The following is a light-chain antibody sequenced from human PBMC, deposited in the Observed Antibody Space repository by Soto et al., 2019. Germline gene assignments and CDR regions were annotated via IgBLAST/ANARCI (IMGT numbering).Light chain of an antibody. J-gene: IGKJ5*01. CDR1: QTVNN. Sequence: IVLTQSPATLSLSPGERATLSCRASQTVNNLAWYRQKPGQAPRLLIYDASKRAAGIPARFSGSGSGTDFTLTISSLEPEDFAVYYCQGSRTFGRGTRLEIK. CDR2: DAS. CDR3: QGSRT. V-gene: IGKV3-11*01.